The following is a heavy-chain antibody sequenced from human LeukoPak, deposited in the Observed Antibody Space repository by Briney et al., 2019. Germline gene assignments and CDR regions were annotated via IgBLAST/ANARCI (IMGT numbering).Heavy chain of an antibody. CDR2: IYYSGST. CDR3: ARELSGSQTFDY. D-gene: IGHD3-10*01. J-gene: IGHJ4*02. CDR1: GGSVSSGSYY. V-gene: IGHV4-61*01. Sequence: PSETLSLTCTVSGGSVSSGSYYRSWIRQPPGTGLEWIGYIYYSGSTNYNPPLKSRVTISVDTSKNQFSLKLSSVTAADTAVYYCARELSGSQTFDYWGQGTLVTVSS.